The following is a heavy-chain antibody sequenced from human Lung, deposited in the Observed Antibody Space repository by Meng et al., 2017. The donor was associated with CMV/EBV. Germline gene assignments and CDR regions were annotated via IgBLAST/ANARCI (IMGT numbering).Heavy chain of an antibody. V-gene: IGHV3-23*03. Sequence: ESLKISCAASGFTFTSYGMSWVRQAPGKGPEWVSLIYNDGSRTYYADSVKGRFTISRDNSKNTVSLQMNNLRVEDSAVYYCVKGAAGLVPWGQGTLVTVSS. D-gene: IGHD3/OR15-3a*01. CDR1: GFTFTSYG. J-gene: IGHJ4*02. CDR3: VKGAAGLVP. CDR2: IYNDGSRT.